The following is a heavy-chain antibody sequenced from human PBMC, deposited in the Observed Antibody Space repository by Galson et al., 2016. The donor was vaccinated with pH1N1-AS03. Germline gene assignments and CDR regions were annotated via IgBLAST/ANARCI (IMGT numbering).Heavy chain of an antibody. D-gene: IGHD6-13*01. V-gene: IGHV1-2*06. CDR3: ARVLFGIARGESSAFDL. CDR1: GYTLTAHY. CDR2: INPKTEGT. Sequence: SVKVSCKVSGYTLTAHYIHWVRQAPGQGLEWMGLINPKTEGTYSAQKFQGRVTMTRDTSISAAFLELSRLRSDDTAVFYCARVLFGIARGESSAFDLWGQGTMVTVSS. J-gene: IGHJ3*01.